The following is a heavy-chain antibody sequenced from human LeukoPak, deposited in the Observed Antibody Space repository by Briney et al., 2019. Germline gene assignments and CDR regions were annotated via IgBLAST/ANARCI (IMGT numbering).Heavy chain of an antibody. J-gene: IGHJ5*02. CDR2: INDNSRNT. Sequence: TGGSLRLSCAASGFSFSRYGMAWFRQIPGKGLEWVSTINDNSRNTHYADSVKARFTISRDNSKNTLYLPMHSLRVEDTALYYCTKDAGPVYDWFDPWGPGTRVTVSS. CDR1: GFSFSRYG. CDR3: TKDAGPVYDWFDP. D-gene: IGHD5/OR15-5a*01. V-gene: IGHV3-23*01.